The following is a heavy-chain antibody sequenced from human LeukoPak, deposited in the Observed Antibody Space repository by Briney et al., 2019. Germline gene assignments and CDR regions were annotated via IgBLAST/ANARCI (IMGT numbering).Heavy chain of an antibody. CDR3: ARHFSSGFDY. J-gene: IGHJ4*02. CDR2: IYYSGST. CDR1: GGSISGYY. Sequence: PSETLSLTCTVSGGSISGYYWSWIRQPPGKGLEWIGYIYYSGSTHYNPSLKSRVTISVDTSKNQFSLKLSSVTAADTAIYYCARHFSSGFDYWGQGTLVTVSS. D-gene: IGHD3-22*01. V-gene: IGHV4-59*08.